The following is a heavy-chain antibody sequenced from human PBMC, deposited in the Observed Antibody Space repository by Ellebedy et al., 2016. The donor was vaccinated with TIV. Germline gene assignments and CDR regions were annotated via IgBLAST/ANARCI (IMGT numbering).Heavy chain of an antibody. CDR2: ISHSGSG. CDR3: AGTRGYGYVY. D-gene: IGHD5-18*01. CDR1: GESFTAYY. Sequence: MPSATLSLTCAVYGESFTAYYWTWVRQSPEKGLEWPGEISHSGSGNYNPSLESRLTISVDKSSNQFSLKLSYVTAADTAVYYCAGTRGYGYVYWGLGTLVTVSS. V-gene: IGHV4-34*01. J-gene: IGHJ4*02.